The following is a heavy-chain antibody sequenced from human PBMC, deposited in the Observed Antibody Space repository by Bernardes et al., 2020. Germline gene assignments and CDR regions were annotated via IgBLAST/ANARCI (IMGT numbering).Heavy chain of an antibody. CDR3: ARGGRSLSWSTDLDY. Sequence: SETLSLTCTVSGSSINNYYWNWIRQSPGKGLEWIGYIHYSGTTKYNPSLESRVSILVDTSKNHFSLKLRSATGADTAVYYCARGGRSLSWSTDLDYWGQGTLVRVSS. CDR1: GSSINNYY. V-gene: IGHV4-59*01. D-gene: IGHD6-13*01. CDR2: IHYSGTT. J-gene: IGHJ4*02.